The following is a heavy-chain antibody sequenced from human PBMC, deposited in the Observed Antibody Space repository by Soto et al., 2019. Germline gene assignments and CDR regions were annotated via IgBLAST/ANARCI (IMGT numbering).Heavy chain of an antibody. D-gene: IGHD3-10*01. J-gene: IGHJ5*02. CDR1: GYTFTSYA. Sequence: EASVKVSCKASGYTFTSYAMHWVRQAPGQRLEWMGWINPGNGDTKYSQTFQGRVTITSDTSASTAYMELNSLRSEDTAFYYCTRDPGRSWFDPWGQGTLVTVSS. CDR2: INPGNGDT. CDR3: TRDPGRSWFDP. V-gene: IGHV1-3*01.